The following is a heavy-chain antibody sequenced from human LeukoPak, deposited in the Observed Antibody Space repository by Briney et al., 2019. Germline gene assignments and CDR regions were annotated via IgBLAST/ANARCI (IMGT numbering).Heavy chain of an antibody. Sequence: PGESLKISCKGSGYIFASYWIGWVRQIPGKGLEWMGIINPADSDTRSSPSFQGQVTISADKSISTAYLQWTSLKASDTAMYYCARVEHSSSSAYNWFDPWGQGTLSPSPQ. D-gene: IGHD6-6*01. CDR3: ARVEHSSSSAYNWFDP. J-gene: IGHJ5*02. CDR2: INPADSDT. CDR1: GYIFASYW. V-gene: IGHV5-51*01.